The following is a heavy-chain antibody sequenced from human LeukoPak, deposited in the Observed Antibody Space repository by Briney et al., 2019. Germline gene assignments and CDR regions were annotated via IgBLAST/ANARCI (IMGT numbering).Heavy chain of an antibody. D-gene: IGHD3-10*01. V-gene: IGHV3-21*01. CDR1: GLTFSSYS. J-gene: IGHJ6*02. CDR3: AREARVRGVPAYMDV. CDR2: ISSSSSYI. Sequence: AGGSLRLSCAAPGLTFSSYSMNWVRQAPGKGLEWVSSISSSSSYIYYADSVKGRFTISRDNAKNSLYLQMNSLRAEDTAVYYCAREARVRGVPAYMDVWGQGTTVTVSS.